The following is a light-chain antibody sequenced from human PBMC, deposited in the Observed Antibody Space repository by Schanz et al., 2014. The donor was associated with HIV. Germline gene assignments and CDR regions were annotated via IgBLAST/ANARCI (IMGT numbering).Light chain of an antibody. CDR1: QGISTY. V-gene: IGKV1-8*01. J-gene: IGKJ2*01. CDR2: KAS. CDR3: QQYNNYPYT. Sequence: AIRMTQSPSSFSASTGDRVTISCRASQGISTYLAWYQQKPGKAPKLLIYKASSLESGVPSRFSGSGSGTEFTLTISSLQPDDFATYYCQQYNNYPYTFGQGTKLEIK.